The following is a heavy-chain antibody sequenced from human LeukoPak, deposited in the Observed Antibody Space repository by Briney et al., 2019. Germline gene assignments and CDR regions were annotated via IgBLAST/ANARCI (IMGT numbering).Heavy chain of an antibody. D-gene: IGHD3-10*01. J-gene: IGHJ4*02. CDR2: IHHSGST. V-gene: IGHV4-39*07. Sequence: PSETLSLTCTVSGGSISSSSYYWGWIRQPPGKGLEWIAEIHHSGSTNYNPSLKSRVTMSVDTSKNQFSLKLSSVTAADTAVYYCARDRHGSGSQAYWGQGTLVTVSS. CDR1: GGSISSSSYY. CDR3: ARDRHGSGSQAY.